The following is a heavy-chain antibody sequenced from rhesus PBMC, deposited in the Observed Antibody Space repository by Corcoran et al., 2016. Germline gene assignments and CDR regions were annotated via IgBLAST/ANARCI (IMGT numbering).Heavy chain of an antibody. V-gene: IGHV3S42*01. D-gene: IGHD6-25*01. CDR3: AKGIAAAGTNY. Sequence: EVQLVESGGGLAKPGGSLRLSCAASGFTFSSYWMTWVRKTPGTGLEGISAINSGGGSTYYADSVKGRFTISRDNSKNTLSLQMNSLRAEDTAVYYCAKGIAAAGTNYWGQGVLVTVSS. CDR1: GFTFSSYW. CDR2: INSGGGST. J-gene: IGHJ4*01.